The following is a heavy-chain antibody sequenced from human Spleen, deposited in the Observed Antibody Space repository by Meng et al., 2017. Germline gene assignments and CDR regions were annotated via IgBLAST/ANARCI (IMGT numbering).Heavy chain of an antibody. Sequence: QVQLQQSGPGLVKPSQTPSLTCAISGDSVSSNTAAWNWFRQSPSRGLEWLGRTYYRSIRYTDYVPSVKGRITVNPDTSRNQFSLHLTSVTPDDTAIYYCARDPGWTLDCWGQGILVTVSS. CDR1: GDSVSSNTAA. CDR2: TYYRSIRYT. V-gene: IGHV6-1*01. D-gene: IGHD6-19*01. CDR3: ARDPGWTLDC. J-gene: IGHJ4*02.